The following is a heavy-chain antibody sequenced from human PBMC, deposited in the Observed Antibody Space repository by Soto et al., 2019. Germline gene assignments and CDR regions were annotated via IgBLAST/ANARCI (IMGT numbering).Heavy chain of an antibody. Sequence: ASETLSLTCAVYGGSFSGYYWSWIRQPPGKGLEWIGEINHSGSTNYNPSLKSRVTISVDTSKNQFSLKLSSVTAADTAVYYCARVRIDYGDYYYYYYGMDVWGQGTTVTVSS. CDR3: ARVRIDYGDYYYYYYGMDV. J-gene: IGHJ6*02. V-gene: IGHV4-34*01. CDR1: GGSFSGYY. D-gene: IGHD4-17*01. CDR2: INHSGST.